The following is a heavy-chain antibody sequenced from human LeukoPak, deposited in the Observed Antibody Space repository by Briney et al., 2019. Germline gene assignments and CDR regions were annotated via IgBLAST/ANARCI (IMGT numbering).Heavy chain of an antibody. V-gene: IGHV1-69*05. Sequence: ASVKLSCTASGGTFTSYAISWVRQAPGQGLEWMGGIIPIFGTANYAQKFQGRVTITTDESTSTAYMELSSLRSEDTAVYYCARDTPHYYGSGSYVLDAFDIWGQGTMVTVSS. CDR3: ARDTPHYYGSGSYVLDAFDI. J-gene: IGHJ3*02. D-gene: IGHD3-10*01. CDR2: IIPIFGTA. CDR1: GGTFTSYA.